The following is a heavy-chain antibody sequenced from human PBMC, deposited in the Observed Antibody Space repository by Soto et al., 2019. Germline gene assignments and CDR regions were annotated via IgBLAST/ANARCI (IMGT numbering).Heavy chain of an antibody. V-gene: IGHV3-23*01. CDR1: GFTFSSYA. D-gene: IGHD3-3*01. J-gene: IGHJ6*02. CDR3: AKDEKATYYDFWSGYYWGPYGMDV. CDR2: ISGSGGST. Sequence: TGGSLRLSCAASGFTFSSYAVSWVRQAPGKGLEWVSAISGSGGSTYYADSVKGRFTISRDNSKNTLYLQMNSLRAEDTAVYYCAKDEKATYYDFWSGYYWGPYGMDVWGQGTTVTVSS.